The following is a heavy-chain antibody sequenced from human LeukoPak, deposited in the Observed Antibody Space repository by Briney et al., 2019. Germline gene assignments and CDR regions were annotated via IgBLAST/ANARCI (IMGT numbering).Heavy chain of an antibody. D-gene: IGHD6-13*01. Sequence: GSLRLSCAASGFTFSSYGMSWVRQAPGKGLEWVSAISGSGGSTYYADSVKGRFTISRDNSKNTLYLQMNSLRAEDTAVYYCASSSSWRSYYYYYYMDVWGKGTTVTISS. J-gene: IGHJ6*03. CDR1: GFTFSSYG. CDR2: ISGSGGST. CDR3: ASSSSWRSYYYYYYMDV. V-gene: IGHV3-23*01.